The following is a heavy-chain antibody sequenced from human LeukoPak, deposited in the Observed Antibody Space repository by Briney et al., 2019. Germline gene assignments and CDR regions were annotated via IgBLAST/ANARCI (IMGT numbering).Heavy chain of an antibody. J-gene: IGHJ4*02. V-gene: IGHV3-48*03. CDR1: GFTFSNHE. CDR3: ARRFDY. D-gene: IGHD3-10*01. CDR2: ISNSGGTT. Sequence: PGGSLRLSCAASGFTFSNHEMNWVRQAPGEGLEWVSYISNSGGTTYYADSVKGRFTISRDNAKDSLYLQMNSLRAEDTALYFCARRFDYWGQGTLVTVSS.